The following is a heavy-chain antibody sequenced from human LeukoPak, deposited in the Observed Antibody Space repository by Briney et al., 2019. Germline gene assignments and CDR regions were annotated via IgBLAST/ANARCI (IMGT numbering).Heavy chain of an antibody. Sequence: PSETLSLTCTVSGGSISSSSYHWGWIRQPPGKGLEWIGTIYYSGSTYYSPSLKSRVTISVDRSKNQFSLKLSSVTAADTAVYYCARGPHSSGWYRYYFDSWGQGNLVTVSS. D-gene: IGHD6-19*01. J-gene: IGHJ4*02. V-gene: IGHV4-39*07. CDR1: GGSISSSSYH. CDR3: ARGPHSSGWYRYYFDS. CDR2: IYYSGST.